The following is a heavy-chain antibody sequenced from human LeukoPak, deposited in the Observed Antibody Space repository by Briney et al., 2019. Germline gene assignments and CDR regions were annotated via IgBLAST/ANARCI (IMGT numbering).Heavy chain of an antibody. J-gene: IGHJ4*02. V-gene: IGHV4-59*01. Sequence: SETLSLTCTASGFSITTYYWSWIRQSPGNGLEWIGQIHSSGSTTYNPSLKSRVTISLDTSKNQFSLYLSSVTAADTAVYYCARDIREVGESHYFDYWGQGTLVTVTS. CDR2: IHSSGST. D-gene: IGHD1-26*01. CDR3: ARDIREVGESHYFDY. CDR1: GFSITTYY.